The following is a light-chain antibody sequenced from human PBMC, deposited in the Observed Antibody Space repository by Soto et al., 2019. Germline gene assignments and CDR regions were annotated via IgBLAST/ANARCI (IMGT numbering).Light chain of an antibody. V-gene: IGKV1-5*01. CDR1: QSISSW. CDR3: HQYNSYSGT. Sequence: DIQMTQSPSTLSASVGDRVTITCRASQSISSWLAWYQQKPGKAPKLLIYDASSLESGVPPRFSGSGSGTEFTLTISSLQPDDFATYYCHQYNSYSGTFGQGTKVEIK. CDR2: DAS. J-gene: IGKJ1*01.